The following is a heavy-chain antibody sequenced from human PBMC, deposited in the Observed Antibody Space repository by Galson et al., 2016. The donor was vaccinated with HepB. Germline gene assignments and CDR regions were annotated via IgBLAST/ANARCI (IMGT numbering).Heavy chain of an antibody. V-gene: IGHV1-18*04. D-gene: IGHD2-2*01. CDR1: GYTFNSYG. CDR3: ARDTLVYCISTTCKSYYGKDV. Sequence: SVKVSCKASGYTFNSYGISWVRQAPGQGLEWMGWISAYDGNTNYAQKFQGRVTMTTDTSTSTAYMELRRLRSDDTAVYFCARDTLVYCISTTCKSYYGKDVWGQGTTVTVSS. CDR2: ISAYDGNT. J-gene: IGHJ6*02.